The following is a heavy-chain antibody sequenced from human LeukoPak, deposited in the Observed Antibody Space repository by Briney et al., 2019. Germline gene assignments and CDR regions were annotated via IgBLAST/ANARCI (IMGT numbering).Heavy chain of an antibody. CDR2: INSDGSST. V-gene: IGHV3-74*01. CDR3: ARGYGDYVYYYGMDV. J-gene: IGHJ6*02. CDR1: GFTFSSYW. D-gene: IGHD4-17*01. Sequence: GGSLRLSCAASGFTFSSYWMNWARQAPGKGLVWVSRINSDGSSTSYADSVKGRFTISRDNAKNTLYLQMNSLRAEDTAVYYCARGYGDYVYYYGMDVWGQGTTVTVSS.